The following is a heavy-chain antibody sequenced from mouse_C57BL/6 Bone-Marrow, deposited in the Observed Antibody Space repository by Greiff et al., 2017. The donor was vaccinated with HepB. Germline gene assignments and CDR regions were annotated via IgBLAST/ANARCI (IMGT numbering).Heavy chain of an antibody. CDR2: INPSSGYT. V-gene: IGHV1-4*01. CDR3: ARGTYYSSMDY. J-gene: IGHJ4*01. Sequence: QVQLQQSGAELARPGASVKMSCKASGYTFTSYTMHWVKQRPGQGLEWIGYINPSSGYTKYNQKFKDKATLTTDKSSSTAYMQLSSLTSEDSAVYYCARGTYYSSMDYWGQGTSVTVSS. CDR1: GYTFTSYT. D-gene: IGHD2-12*01.